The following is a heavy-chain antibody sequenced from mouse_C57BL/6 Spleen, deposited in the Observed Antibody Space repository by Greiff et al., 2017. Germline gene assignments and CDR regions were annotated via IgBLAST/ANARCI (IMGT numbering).Heavy chain of an antibody. CDR3: TRDRIRGAMDY. Sequence: EVKLMESGEGLVKPGGSLKLSCAASGFTFSSYAMSWVRQTPEKRLEWVAYISSGGDYIYYADTVKGRFTISRDNARNTLYLQMSSLKSEDTAMYYCTRDRIRGAMDYWGQGTSVTVSS. D-gene: IGHD1-1*01. CDR2: ISSGGDYI. J-gene: IGHJ4*01. V-gene: IGHV5-9-1*02. CDR1: GFTFSSYA.